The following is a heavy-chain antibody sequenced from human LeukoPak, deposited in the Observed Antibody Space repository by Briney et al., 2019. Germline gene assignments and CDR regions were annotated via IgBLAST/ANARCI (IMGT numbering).Heavy chain of an antibody. Sequence: PGGSLRLSCAASGFTFSDYSMNWVRQAPGKGLEWVSSISSSSSYIYYADSVKGRFTISRDNAKNSLYLQMNSLRAEDTAVYYCARASNYDYVWAIKTLNYFDYWGQGTLVTVSS. CDR1: GFTFSDYS. CDR2: ISSSSSYI. CDR3: ARASNYDYVWAIKTLNYFDY. V-gene: IGHV3-21*01. J-gene: IGHJ4*02. D-gene: IGHD3-16*01.